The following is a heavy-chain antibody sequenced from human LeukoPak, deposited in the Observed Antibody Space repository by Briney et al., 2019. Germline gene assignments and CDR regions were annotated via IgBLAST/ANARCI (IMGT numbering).Heavy chain of an antibody. J-gene: IGHJ4*02. V-gene: IGHV3-48*01. CDR2: ISTTGTI. Sequence: GGSLRLSCAASGFTFSRFNMNWLRQAPGKGLEWLSYISTTGTIYYAESVKGRFSISRDNAKNSQYLQMNSLRPEDTAVYYCARDSLIFGVVTTFDYWGQGTLVTVSS. CDR1: GFTFSRFN. D-gene: IGHD3-3*01. CDR3: ARDSLIFGVVTTFDY.